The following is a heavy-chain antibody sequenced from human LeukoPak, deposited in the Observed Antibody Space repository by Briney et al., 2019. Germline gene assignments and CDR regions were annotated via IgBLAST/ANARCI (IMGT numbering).Heavy chain of an antibody. D-gene: IGHD6-13*01. J-gene: IGHJ4*02. CDR1: GFTFSNYW. CDR2: IKKAGSEK. Sequence: PGGSLRLSCAASGFTFSNYWMSWVRQAPGKGLEFLANIKKAGSEKYYVDSVKGRFTISRDNDKNLVHLQMNSLRAEDTAVYYCARGGGMRSWYDFDYWGQGTLVTVSS. V-gene: IGHV3-7*04. CDR3: ARGGGMRSWYDFDY.